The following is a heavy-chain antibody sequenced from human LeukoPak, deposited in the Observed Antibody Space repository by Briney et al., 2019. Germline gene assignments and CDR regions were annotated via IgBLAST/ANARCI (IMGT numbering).Heavy chain of an antibody. CDR2: ISIDGRDK. D-gene: IGHD6-13*01. CDR3: ARDSAAAAVYYFDY. J-gene: IGHJ4*02. CDR1: GFSFSSYA. V-gene: IGHV3-30*04. Sequence: PGRSLRLSCAASGFSFSSYAMHWARQTPGEGLVWVAVISIDGRDKHYADSVKGRFTISRDNSKSTLYLQMNSLRAEDTAVYYCARDSAAAAVYYFDYWGQGTLVTVSS.